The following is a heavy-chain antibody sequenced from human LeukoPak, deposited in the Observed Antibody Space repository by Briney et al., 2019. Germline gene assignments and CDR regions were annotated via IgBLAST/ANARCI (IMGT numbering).Heavy chain of an antibody. D-gene: IGHD6-13*01. V-gene: IGHV3-23*01. CDR1: GFTFSSYA. J-gene: IGHJ4*02. CDR2: ISGSGGST. Sequence: GGSLRLSCAASGFTFSSYAMSWVRQAPGQGLEWVSAISGSGGSTYYADSVKGRFTISRDNSKNTLDLQMNSLRAEDTAVYYCAKAGQQQLVMGYYFDYWGQGTLVTVSS. CDR3: AKAGQQQLVMGYYFDY.